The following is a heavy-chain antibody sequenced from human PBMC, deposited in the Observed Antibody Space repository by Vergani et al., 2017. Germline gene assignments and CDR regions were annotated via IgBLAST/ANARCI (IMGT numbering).Heavy chain of an antibody. CDR2: ISWNSGSI. CDR1: GFTFDDYA. D-gene: IGHD1-1*01. J-gene: IGHJ4*02. CDR3: AKDGGYNWNDWGYYFDY. V-gene: IGHV3-9*01. Sequence: EVQLVESGGGLVQPGRFLRLSCAASGFTFDDYAMHWVRQAPGKGLEWVSGISWNSGSIGYADSVKGRFTISRDKAKNSLYLQMNSLRAEDTALYYCAKDGGYNWNDWGYYFDYWGQGTLVTVSS.